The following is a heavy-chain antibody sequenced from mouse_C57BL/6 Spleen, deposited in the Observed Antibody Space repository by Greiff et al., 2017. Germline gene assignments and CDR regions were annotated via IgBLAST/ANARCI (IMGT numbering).Heavy chain of an antibody. D-gene: IGHD2-2*01. CDR3: TVLFYYGYDMYYFDY. Sequence: VMLVESGGGLVQPGGSMKLSCVASGFTFSNYWLNWVRQSPEKGLEWVAQIRLKSDNYATHYAESVKGRFTISRDDSKSSVYLQMNNLRAEDTGIYYCTVLFYYGYDMYYFDYWGQGTTLTVSS. J-gene: IGHJ2*01. CDR1: GFTFSNYW. V-gene: IGHV6-3*01. CDR2: IRLKSDNYAT.